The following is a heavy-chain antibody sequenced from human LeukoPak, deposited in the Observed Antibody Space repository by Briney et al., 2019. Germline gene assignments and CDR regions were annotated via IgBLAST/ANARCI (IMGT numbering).Heavy chain of an antibody. V-gene: IGHV3-21*01. CDR2: ISSSSSYI. CDR3: ARVTYSSSWYQYYFDY. CDR1: GFTFSSYS. J-gene: IGHJ4*02. Sequence: PGGSLRLSCAASGFTFSSYSMNWVRQAPGKGLEWVSSISSSSSYIYYADSVKGRFTISRDNAKNSLYLQMNSLGAEDTAVYYCARVTYSSSWYQYYFDYWGQGALVTVSS. D-gene: IGHD6-13*01.